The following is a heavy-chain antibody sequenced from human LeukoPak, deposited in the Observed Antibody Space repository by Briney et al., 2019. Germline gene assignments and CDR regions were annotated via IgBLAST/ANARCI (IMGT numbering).Heavy chain of an antibody. CDR3: AKDAQRGFDYSNSLEY. CDR1: QFTFSRYG. V-gene: IGHV3-33*06. D-gene: IGHD4-11*01. Sequence: GKSLTLSCVASQFTFSRYGMHWVRQAPGKGLEWVAVIWNDGSSQYYADSVKGRFTISRDNSQNTVYMQMNSLTAEDTAVYYCAKDAQRGFDYSNSLEYWGQGTLVTVSS. J-gene: IGHJ4*02. CDR2: IWNDGSSQ.